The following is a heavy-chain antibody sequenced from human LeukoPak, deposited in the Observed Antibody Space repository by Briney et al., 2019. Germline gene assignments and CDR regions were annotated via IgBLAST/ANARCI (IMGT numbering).Heavy chain of an antibody. J-gene: IGHJ4*02. Sequence: GASVKVSCKASGYTFTSYGISWVRQAPGQGLEWMGWISAYNSNTNYAQKLQGRVTMTTDTSTDTAYMELSGLTSDDAAVYYCATDVTGAAPYDFWGQGTLVTVS. CDR1: GYTFTSYG. D-gene: IGHD2-21*02. CDR2: ISAYNSNT. CDR3: ATDVTGAAPYDF. V-gene: IGHV1-18*01.